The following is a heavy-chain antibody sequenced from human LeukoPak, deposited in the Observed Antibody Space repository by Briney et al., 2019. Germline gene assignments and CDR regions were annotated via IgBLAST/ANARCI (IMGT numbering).Heavy chain of an antibody. D-gene: IGHD5-18*01. CDR3: AILYGRADTVDY. V-gene: IGHV3-74*01. CDR2: TNTDGSST. J-gene: IGHJ4*02. Sequence: GGAPRLSRAAPGFSFSTYRVQWGRQAPGEGLGWVSVTNTDGSSTYYADSVRGRFTISRDNAKNTLYLQMSSLRAEDTAVYYCAILYGRADTVDYWGQGTLVTVSS. CDR1: GFSFSTYR.